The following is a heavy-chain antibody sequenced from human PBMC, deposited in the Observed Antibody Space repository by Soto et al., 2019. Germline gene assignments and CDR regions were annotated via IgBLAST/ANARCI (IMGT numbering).Heavy chain of an antibody. CDR3: AKDQGIAASHGVD. J-gene: IGHJ3*01. D-gene: IGHD6-13*01. CDR1: GFTFNNYG. Sequence: QVQLVESGGGVVQPGRSLRLHCAASGFTFNNYGMHWVRQAPGKGLEWVATISNDGSDKYYADSVKGRLTISRANSKNTVYLQMNILRAEDTALYYCAKDQGIAASHGVDWGQGTMVTVSS. V-gene: IGHV3-30*18. CDR2: ISNDGSDK.